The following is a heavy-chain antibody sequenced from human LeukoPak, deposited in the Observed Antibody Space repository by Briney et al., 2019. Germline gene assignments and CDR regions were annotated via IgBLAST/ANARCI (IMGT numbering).Heavy chain of an antibody. CDR3: ARDCSGGSCYSEYFDY. CDR1: GGSISSGDYH. CDR2: IHDSGST. J-gene: IGHJ4*02. Sequence: SETLSLTCTVSGGSISSGDYHWNWIRQPPGEGLEWIGFIHDSGSTYYNPSLKSRIIISRDVSKNQFSLKLSSVTAADTAVYYCARDCSGGSCYSEYFDYWGQGTLVTVSS. D-gene: IGHD2-15*01. V-gene: IGHV4-30-4*01.